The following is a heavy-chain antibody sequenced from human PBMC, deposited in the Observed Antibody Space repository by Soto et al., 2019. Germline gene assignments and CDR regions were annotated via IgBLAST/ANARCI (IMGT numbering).Heavy chain of an antibody. J-gene: IGHJ4*02. Sequence: EVQVVESGGGLGKPGGSLRLSCAASGFTFSSYSMNWVRQAPGKGLEWVSSISSSSSYIYYADLVKGRFAISRDNAKDSLSLQMNSLRADDTAVYYCARYQGGAAAAGTSGFDYWGQGTLVTVSS. CDR2: ISSSSSYI. D-gene: IGHD6-13*01. V-gene: IGHV3-21*01. CDR1: GFTFSSYS. CDR3: ARYQGGAAAAGTSGFDY.